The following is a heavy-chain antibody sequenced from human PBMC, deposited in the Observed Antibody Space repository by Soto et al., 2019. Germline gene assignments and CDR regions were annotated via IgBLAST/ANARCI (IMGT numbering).Heavy chain of an antibody. CDR2: ISTSGGST. J-gene: IGHJ4*02. V-gene: IGHV3-23*01. D-gene: IGHD4-4*01. Sequence: EVQLLESGGGLVQTGGSLRLSCAASGFTFSSYAMSWVRQAPGRGLEWVSAISTSGGSTYYADSVKGRFTISRDNSRNTLYLQMNSLRAEDTAVYYCAKRTTTTTTVDNWGQGTLVTVSS. CDR1: GFTFSSYA. CDR3: AKRTTTTTTVDN.